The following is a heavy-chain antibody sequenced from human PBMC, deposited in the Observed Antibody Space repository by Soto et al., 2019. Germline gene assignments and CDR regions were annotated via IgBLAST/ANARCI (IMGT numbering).Heavy chain of an antibody. J-gene: IGHJ6*02. D-gene: IGHD3-3*01. CDR3: AKDLRFLEWRYYYYYGMDV. V-gene: IGHV3-30*18. CDR1: GFTFSSYG. CDR2: ISYDGSNK. Sequence: GGSLRLSCAASGFTFSSYGMHWVRQAPGKGLEWVAVISYDGSNKYYADSVKGRFTISRDNSKNTLYLQMNSLRAEDTAVYYCAKDLRFLEWRYYYYYGMDVWGQGTTVTVSS.